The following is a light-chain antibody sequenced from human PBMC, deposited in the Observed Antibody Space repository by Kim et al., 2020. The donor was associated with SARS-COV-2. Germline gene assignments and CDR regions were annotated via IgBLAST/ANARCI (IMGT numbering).Light chain of an antibody. CDR2: WAS. J-gene: IGKJ3*01. V-gene: IGKV4-1*01. CDR1: QSVLYSSNNKNY. CDR3: QQYYSPFT. Sequence: DIVMTQSPDSLAVSLGERATINCKSSQSVLYSSNNKNYLAWYQQKPGQPPKLLIYWASTRESGVPDRFSGSGSGTDFTLTISSLQAEDVAVYYCQQYYSPFTFGPETKVDIK.